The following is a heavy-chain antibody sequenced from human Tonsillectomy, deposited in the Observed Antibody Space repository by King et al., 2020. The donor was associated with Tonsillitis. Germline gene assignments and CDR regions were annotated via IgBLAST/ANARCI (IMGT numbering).Heavy chain of an antibody. J-gene: IGHJ4*02. V-gene: IGHV3-30-3*01. Sequence: QLVQSGVGVVEPGKSLRLSCAVSGFIFTSYAIHWVRQAPGKGLEWVAVISHDASDKYYADSWKGRFTVSRDNSKSTLYLQMNSLRAADTAVYYCAITYDSSGYYYNARDYWGQGTLVTVSS. CDR2: ISHDASDK. D-gene: IGHD3-22*01. CDR3: AITYDSSGYYYNARDY. CDR1: GFIFTSYA.